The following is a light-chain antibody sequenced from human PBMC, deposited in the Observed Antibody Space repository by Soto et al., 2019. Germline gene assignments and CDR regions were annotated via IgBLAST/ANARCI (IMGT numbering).Light chain of an antibody. CDR1: QSLLYSSNNKNY. Sequence: DIVMTQSPDSLAVSLGERATINCKSSQSLLYSSNNKNYLAWYQQKPGQPPKLLIYWASTRVSGLPARFSGSGFGTDYTLTISSLQAEDVAVYYCQQYYSTPPTFGGGTKVEIK. CDR2: WAS. V-gene: IGKV4-1*01. CDR3: QQYYSTPPT. J-gene: IGKJ4*01.